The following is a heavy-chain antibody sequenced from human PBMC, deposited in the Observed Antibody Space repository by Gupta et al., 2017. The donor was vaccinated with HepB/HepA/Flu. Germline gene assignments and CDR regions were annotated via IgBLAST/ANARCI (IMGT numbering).Heavy chain of an antibody. CDR2: IGTDLRT. V-gene: IGHV3-23*01. CDR3: VKDLHFWSAMDV. CDR1: GFTFGGNA. Sequence: EVQLLESGGGLVQPGGSLRLSCAASGFTFGGNAMSWVRQAPGKGLEWVSGIGTDLRTHYADSVRGRFTISRDNSKNTVYLQMNSLTVEDTAVYYCVKDLHFWSAMDVWGKGTTVTVSS. J-gene: IGHJ6*03. D-gene: IGHD3-3*02.